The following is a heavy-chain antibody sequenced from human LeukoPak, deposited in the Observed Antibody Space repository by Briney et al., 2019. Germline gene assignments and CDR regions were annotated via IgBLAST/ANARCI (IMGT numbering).Heavy chain of an antibody. J-gene: IGHJ4*02. V-gene: IGHV3-21*01. D-gene: IGHD5-12*01. CDR2: ISSSSYI. Sequence: GGSLRLSCAASGFTFSSYSMNWVRQAPGKGLEWVSSISSSSYIYYADSVKGRFTISRDNAKNSLYLQMNSLRAEDTAVYYCARSGDIVAPFDYWGQGTLVTVSP. CDR3: ARSGDIVAPFDY. CDR1: GFTFSSYS.